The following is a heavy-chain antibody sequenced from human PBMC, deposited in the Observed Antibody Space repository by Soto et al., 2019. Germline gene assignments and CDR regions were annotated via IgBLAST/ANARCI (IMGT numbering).Heavy chain of an antibody. D-gene: IGHD4-17*01. J-gene: IGHJ3*02. CDR1: GGSLSSGAYP. CDR2: IYHGGNT. V-gene: IGHV4-30-2*01. Sequence: QLQLQESGSGLVKPSQTLSLTCAVSGGSLSSGAYPWSWIRQPPGKGLEWIGYIYHGGNTYYNVSLKSRVTISVDMSRNQFFLRLNSVTAADTAVYYCARGGERYGDFRFVDIWGQGTMVTVSS. CDR3: ARGGERYGDFRFVDI.